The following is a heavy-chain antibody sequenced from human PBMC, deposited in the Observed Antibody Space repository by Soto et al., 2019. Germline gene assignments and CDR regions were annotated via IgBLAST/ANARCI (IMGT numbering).Heavy chain of an antibody. CDR2: ISGSGGST. CDR1: GFSFSSYS. CDR3: AKAGYCSSATCATRYYYMDV. J-gene: IGHJ6*03. D-gene: IGHD2-2*01. Sequence: GGSLRLSCAASGFSFSSYSMSLVRQAPGKGVEWVSSISGSGGSTYYADSVKGRFTISRDNSKNTLYLQMNSLRAEDTAVYYCAKAGYCSSATCATRYYYMDVWGKGTTVTVSS. V-gene: IGHV3-23*01.